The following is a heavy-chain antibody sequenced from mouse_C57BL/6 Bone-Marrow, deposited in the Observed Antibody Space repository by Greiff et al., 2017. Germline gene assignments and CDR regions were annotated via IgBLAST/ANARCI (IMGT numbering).Heavy chain of an antibody. Sequence: QVQLKQPGAELVKPGASVKLSCKASGYTFTSYWMHWVKQRPGQGLEWIGMIHPNSGSTNYNEKFKSKATLTVDKSSSTAYMQLSSLTSEDSAVYYCARSGLRLYFDYWGQGTTLTVSS. CDR1: GYTFTSYW. V-gene: IGHV1-64*01. D-gene: IGHD2-4*01. CDR2: IHPNSGST. J-gene: IGHJ2*01. CDR3: ARSGLRLYFDY.